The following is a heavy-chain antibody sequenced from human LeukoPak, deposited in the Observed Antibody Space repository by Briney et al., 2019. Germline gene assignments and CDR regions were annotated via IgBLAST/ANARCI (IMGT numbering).Heavy chain of an antibody. J-gene: IGHJ6*02. CDR3: ARDPSFYGMDV. V-gene: IGHV3-21*01. CDR2: ISSSSSYI. Sequence: GGSLRLSCAASGFTFSSYSMNWVRQAPGKGLEWVSSISSSSSYIYYADSVKGRFTISRDNAKNSLYLQMNSLRAEDTAVYYCARDPSFYGMDVWGQGTTVTVPS. CDR1: GFTFSSYS.